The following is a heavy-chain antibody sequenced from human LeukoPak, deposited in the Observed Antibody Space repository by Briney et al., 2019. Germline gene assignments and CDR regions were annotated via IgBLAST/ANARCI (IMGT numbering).Heavy chain of an antibody. CDR1: GFTFSSYA. CDR2: ISGSGGST. V-gene: IGHV3-23*01. J-gene: IGHJ6*03. D-gene: IGHD1-26*01. Sequence: GGSLRLSCAASGFTFSSYAMSWVRQAPGKGLEWVSAISGSGGSTYYADSVKGRFTISRDNSKNTLYLQMNSLRAEDTAVYYCAKGVSAGSYYYYYYMDVWGKGTTVTVSS. CDR3: AKGVSAGSYYYYYYMDV.